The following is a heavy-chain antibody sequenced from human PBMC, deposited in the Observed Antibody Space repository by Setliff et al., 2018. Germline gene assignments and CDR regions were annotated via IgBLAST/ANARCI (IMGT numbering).Heavy chain of an antibody. J-gene: IGHJ6*02. CDR2: VYYTGNT. V-gene: IGHV4-59*01. D-gene: IGHD5-18*01. CDR1: GGSIMNYF. CDR3: ARDRTAYNYGMDV. Sequence: SETLSLTCTVSGGSIMNYFWSWIRQPPGKGLEWIGYVYYTGNTNYNPSLKSRLTISVDPSKNQVSLKLKSATTADTAVYYCARDRTAYNYGMDVWGQVTTVTVSS.